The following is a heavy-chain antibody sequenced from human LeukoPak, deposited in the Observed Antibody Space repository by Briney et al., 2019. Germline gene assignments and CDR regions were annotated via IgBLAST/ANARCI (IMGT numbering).Heavy chain of an antibody. Sequence: SVKVSCKASGGTFSSYAISWMRQAPGQGREWMGRIIPILGIANYAQKFQGRVTITADKSTSTAYMELSSLRSEDTAVYYCARVGWNYYDSSGYYFELGAFDIWGQGTMVTVSS. CDR1: GGTFSSYA. V-gene: IGHV1-69*04. D-gene: IGHD3-22*01. CDR3: ARVGWNYYDSSGYYFELGAFDI. J-gene: IGHJ3*02. CDR2: IIPILGIA.